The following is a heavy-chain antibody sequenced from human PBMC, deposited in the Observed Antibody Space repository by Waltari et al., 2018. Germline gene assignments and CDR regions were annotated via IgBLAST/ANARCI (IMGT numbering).Heavy chain of an antibody. CDR3: ARDEPQEATLFDY. Sequence: QVQLVESGGGVVQPGRSLRLSCAASGFTFSSYAMHWFRQAPGKGLEWVAVISYDGSNKYYADSVKGRFTISRDNSKNTLYLQMNSLRAEDTAVYYCARDEPQEATLFDYWGQGTLVTVSS. D-gene: IGHD5-12*01. CDR1: GFTFSSYA. J-gene: IGHJ4*02. CDR2: ISYDGSNK. V-gene: IGHV3-30-3*01.